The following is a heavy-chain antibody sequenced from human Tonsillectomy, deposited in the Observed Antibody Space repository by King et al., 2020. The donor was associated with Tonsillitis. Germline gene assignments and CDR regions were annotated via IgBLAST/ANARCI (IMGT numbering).Heavy chain of an antibody. D-gene: IGHD4-23*01. CDR1: GGSISSYY. CDR3: ARGRVDYGGNVYYFDY. CDR2: IYYSGST. J-gene: IGHJ4*02. Sequence: VQLQESGPGLVKPSETLSLTCTVSGGSISSYYWSWLRQPPGKGLEWIGYIYYSGSTNYNPSLKSRVTISVDTSKNQFSLKLSSVTAADTAVYYCARGRVDYGGNVYYFDYWGQGTLVTVSS. V-gene: IGHV4-59*01.